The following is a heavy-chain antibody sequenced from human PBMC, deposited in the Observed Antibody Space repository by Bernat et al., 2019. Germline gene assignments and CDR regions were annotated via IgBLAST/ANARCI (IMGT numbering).Heavy chain of an antibody. Sequence: QVQLVQSGAEVKKPGASVKVSCKASGYTFSDYYIHWVRQAPGQVLEWMGRINPNSGGPNYAQKFQGRVTMTRDTSISTAYMELSRLRSDDTAVYYCARARPHDYGDYHCWGQGTLVTVSS. V-gene: IGHV1-2*06. CDR3: ARARPHDYGDYHC. J-gene: IGHJ4*02. CDR1: GYTFSDYY. CDR2: INPNSGGP. D-gene: IGHD4-17*01.